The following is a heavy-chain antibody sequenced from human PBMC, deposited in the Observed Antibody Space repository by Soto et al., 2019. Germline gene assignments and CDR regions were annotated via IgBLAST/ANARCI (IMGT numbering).Heavy chain of an antibody. V-gene: IGHV3-30*18. Sequence: GSLRLSCAASGFTFSNYGMHWVRQAPGKGLEWVAVISYDGSDKYYADSVKGRFSISRDNSKNTLYLQMNSLRAEDTAVYYCAKVTGYCSSSSCRRDYYYYYGMVVWGQGTTVIVS. CDR1: GFTFSNYG. J-gene: IGHJ6*02. D-gene: IGHD2-2*01. CDR3: AKVTGYCSSSSCRRDYYYYYGMVV. CDR2: ISYDGSDK.